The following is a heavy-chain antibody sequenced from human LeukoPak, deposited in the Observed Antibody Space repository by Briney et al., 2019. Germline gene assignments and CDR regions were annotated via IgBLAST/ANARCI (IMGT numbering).Heavy chain of an antibody. J-gene: IGHJ4*02. Sequence: GGSLRLSCAASGFTFSSYAMSWVRQAPGKGLEWVSGINWNGGSTGYADSVKGRFTISRDNAKNSLYLQMNSLRAEDTALYYCARSRGYYSHSFDYWGQGTLVTVSS. CDR3: ARSRGYYSHSFDY. D-gene: IGHD3-3*01. CDR1: GFTFSSYA. V-gene: IGHV3-20*04. CDR2: INWNGGST.